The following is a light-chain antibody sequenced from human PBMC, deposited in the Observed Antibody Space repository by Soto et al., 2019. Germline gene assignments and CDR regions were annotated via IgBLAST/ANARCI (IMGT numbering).Light chain of an antibody. Sequence: NFMLTQPHSLSESPGKTVIISCTRSSGSIASNYVQWYQQCPGSSPTTVIYEDNQRPSGVPDRFSGSIDSSSNSASLTISGLETEDEADYYCQSYDATNQVFGGGTKLTVL. CDR1: SGSIASNY. V-gene: IGLV6-57*01. CDR3: QSYDATNQV. CDR2: EDN. J-gene: IGLJ3*02.